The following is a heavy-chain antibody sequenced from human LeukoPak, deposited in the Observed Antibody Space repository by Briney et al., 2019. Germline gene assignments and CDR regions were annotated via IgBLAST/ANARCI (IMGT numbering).Heavy chain of an antibody. CDR2: ISSSSSYI. V-gene: IGHV3-21*01. CDR1: GFTFSSYS. J-gene: IGHJ4*02. D-gene: IGHD5-24*01. Sequence: GGSLRLSCAASGFTFSSYSMNWVRQAPGKGLEWVSSISSSSSYIYYADSVKGRFTISRDNAKSSLYLQMNSLRAEDTAVYYCARGEEMATITFFDYWGQGTLVTVSS. CDR3: ARGEEMATITFFDY.